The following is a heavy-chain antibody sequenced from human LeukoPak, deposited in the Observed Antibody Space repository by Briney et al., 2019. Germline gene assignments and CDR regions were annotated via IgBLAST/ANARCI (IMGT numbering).Heavy chain of an antibody. CDR3: TSLGGLDY. D-gene: IGHD1-26*01. V-gene: IGHV3-74*01. Sequence: GGSLRLSCAASGFTFSSYTMNWVRQAPGKGLEWVSRINADGSSVSYADSVKGRFTISRDNAKNTLYLQMDSLRAEDTAVYYCTSLGGLDYWGQGTLVTVSS. CDR1: GFTFSSYT. CDR2: INADGSSV. J-gene: IGHJ4*02.